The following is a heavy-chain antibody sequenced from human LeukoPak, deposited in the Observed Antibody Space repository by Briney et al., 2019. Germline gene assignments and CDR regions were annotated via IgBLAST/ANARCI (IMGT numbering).Heavy chain of an antibody. D-gene: IGHD1-26*01. CDR3: ARHMYSGRYYGTDY. V-gene: IGHV4-61*05. Sequence: SETLSLTCTVSGGSISGSSYYWSWIRQPPGKGLEWIGYIYDSGSTDYNPSLKSRVTISVDTSKNQFSLKLSSVTAADTAVYYCARHMYSGRYYGTDYWGQGTLVTVSS. CDR2: IYDSGST. J-gene: IGHJ4*02. CDR1: GGSISGSSYY.